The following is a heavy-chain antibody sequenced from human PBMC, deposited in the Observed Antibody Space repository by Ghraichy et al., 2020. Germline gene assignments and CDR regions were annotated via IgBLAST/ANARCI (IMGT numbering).Heavy chain of an antibody. CDR1: GGSISSSSYY. Sequence: ESLNISCTVSGGSISSSSYYWGWIRQPPGKGLEWIGSIYYTGSTYYNPSLKSRVTISVDTSKNQFSLKLSSVTAADTAVYYCAGVIAAGTFDIWGQGTMVTVSS. J-gene: IGHJ3*02. V-gene: IGHV4-39*07. D-gene: IGHD6-13*01. CDR2: IYYTGST. CDR3: AGVIAAGTFDI.